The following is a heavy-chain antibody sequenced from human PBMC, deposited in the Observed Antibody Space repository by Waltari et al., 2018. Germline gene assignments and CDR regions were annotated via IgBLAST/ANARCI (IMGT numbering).Heavy chain of an antibody. CDR3: TTTYSPGVAAAGTDY. V-gene: IGHV3-7*05. D-gene: IGHD6-13*01. CDR2: RKRDGSEM. Sequence: EVQLVESGGGLVQSGGSLRLSCAASGFPFSSYWMTWVRQAPGRGLEWVANRKRDGSEMYYVDSVRGRFTISRDNAKNSLYLQMNSLKTDDTAVYYCTTTYSPGVAAAGTDYWGQGTLVTVSS. CDR1: GFPFSSYW. J-gene: IGHJ4*02.